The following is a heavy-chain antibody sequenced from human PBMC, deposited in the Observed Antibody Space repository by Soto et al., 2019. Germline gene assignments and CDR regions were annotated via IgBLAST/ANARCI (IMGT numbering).Heavy chain of an antibody. D-gene: IGHD1-20*01. CDR2: IYYSGST. CDR1: GGSISSYY. Sequence: PSETLSLTCTVSGGSISSYYWSCIRQPPRKGLEWIGYIYYSGSTNYNPSLKSRVTISVDTSKNQFSLKLSSVTAADTAVYYCARIITGNFDYWGQGTLVTVSS. V-gene: IGHV4-59*08. CDR3: ARIITGNFDY. J-gene: IGHJ4*02.